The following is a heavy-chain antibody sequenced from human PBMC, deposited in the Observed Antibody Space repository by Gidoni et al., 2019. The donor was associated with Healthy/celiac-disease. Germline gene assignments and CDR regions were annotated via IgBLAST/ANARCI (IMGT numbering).Heavy chain of an antibody. D-gene: IGHD5-18*01. CDR3: ARLVDTAIVW. Sequence: EVQLVESGGGLVQPGGSLRLSCAASGFTFSSYEMNWVRQAPGKGLEWVSDISSSGSTIYYADSVKGRFTISRDNAKNSLYLQMNSLRAEDTAVYYCARLVDTAIVWWGQGTLVTVSS. V-gene: IGHV3-48*03. J-gene: IGHJ4*02. CDR2: ISSSGSTI. CDR1: GFTFSSYE.